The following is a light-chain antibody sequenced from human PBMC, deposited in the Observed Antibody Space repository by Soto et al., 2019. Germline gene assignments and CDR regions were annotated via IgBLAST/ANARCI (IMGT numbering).Light chain of an antibody. CDR2: SNY. CDR3: SAWDASLNGYV. Sequence: QSVLTKPPSASGIPGQRVTISCSGSSSNIGSKTVNWYQQLPGTAPKLLIYSNYQRPSGVPDRFSGSKSGTSASLAISGLQSEDEADYYCSAWDASLNGYVFGKGTKVTVL. J-gene: IGLJ1*01. CDR1: SSNIGSKT. V-gene: IGLV1-44*01.